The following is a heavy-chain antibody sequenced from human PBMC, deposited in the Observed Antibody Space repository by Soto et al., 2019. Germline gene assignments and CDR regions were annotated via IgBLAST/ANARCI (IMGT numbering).Heavy chain of an antibody. D-gene: IGHD3-10*01. J-gene: IGHJ6*03. CDR3: ASVRYYYGSGSYYKGYYYSYYMDV. CDR1: GGSFGGYY. CDR2: INHSGST. V-gene: IGHV4-34*01. Sequence: SETLSLTCAVYGGSFGGYYWSWIRQPPGKGLEWIGEINHSGSTNYNPSLKSRVTISVDTSKNQFSLKLSSVTAADTAVYYCASVRYYYGSGSYYKGYYYSYYMDVWGKGTTVTVSS.